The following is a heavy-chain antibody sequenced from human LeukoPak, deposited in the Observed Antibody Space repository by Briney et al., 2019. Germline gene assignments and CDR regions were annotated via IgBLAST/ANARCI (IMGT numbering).Heavy chain of an antibody. J-gene: IGHJ5*02. CDR3: ASLNYDILTGYYTGWFDP. V-gene: IGHV4-34*01. D-gene: IGHD3-9*01. Sequence: SETLSLTCAVYGGSFSGYYWSWIRQPPGKGLEWIGEINHSGGTNYNPSLKSRVTISVDTSKNQFSLKLSSVTAADTAVYYCASLNYDILTGYYTGWFDPWAREPWSPSPQ. CDR1: GGSFSGYY. CDR2: INHSGGT.